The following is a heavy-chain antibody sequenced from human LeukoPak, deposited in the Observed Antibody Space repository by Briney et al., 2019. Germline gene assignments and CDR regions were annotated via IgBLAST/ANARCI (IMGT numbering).Heavy chain of an antibody. J-gene: IGHJ4*02. CDR1: GGSISGYY. Sequence: SETLSLTCTVSGGSISGYYWSWIRQPSGKGLEWIGYIYYIGSTNYNPSLKSRVTISVDTSKNQFSLKLTSVTAADTAVYYCARHSGSSWYYFDYWGQGTLVTVSS. CDR2: IYYIGST. V-gene: IGHV4-59*08. D-gene: IGHD6-13*01. CDR3: ARHSGSSWYYFDY.